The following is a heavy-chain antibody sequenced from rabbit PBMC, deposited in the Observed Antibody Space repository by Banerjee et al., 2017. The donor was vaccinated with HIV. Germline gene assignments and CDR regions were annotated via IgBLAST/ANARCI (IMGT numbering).Heavy chain of an antibody. CDR3: ARDEQASGGYVFNL. CDR2: IYGGDGST. Sequence: QEHLEESGGDLVKAEGSLTLTCTASGFSFNNYYYMCWVRQAPGKGPEWIACIYGGDGSTYYASWVNGRFTFSSDNAQNTVDLQMNRLTEADTATYFCARDEQASGGYVFNLWGQGTLVTVS. V-gene: IGHV1S45*01. D-gene: IGHD1-1*01. J-gene: IGHJ4*01. CDR1: GFSFNNYYY.